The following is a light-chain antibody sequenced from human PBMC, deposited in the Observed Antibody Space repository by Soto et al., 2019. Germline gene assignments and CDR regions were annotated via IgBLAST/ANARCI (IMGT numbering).Light chain of an antibody. Sequence: QSALTQPASVSGFPGQSITISCTGTSSDIGGYNYVSWYQHHPGKVPKLLIYDVNLRPPGFSNRFSASKSGNTASLTISGFQADDGGYYYCGSYTDSITLVFGGGTKLTVL. V-gene: IGLV2-14*03. CDR3: GSYTDSITLV. J-gene: IGLJ2*01. CDR1: SSDIGGYNY. CDR2: DVN.